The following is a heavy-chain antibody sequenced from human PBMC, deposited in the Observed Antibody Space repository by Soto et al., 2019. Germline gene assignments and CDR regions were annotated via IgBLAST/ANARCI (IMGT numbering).Heavy chain of an antibody. V-gene: IGHV3-11*06. CDR3: ARDLVVKGYGEYYGMDV. Sequence: QVQLVESGGGLVKPGGSLRLSCAASGFTFSDYYMSWIRQAPGKGLEWVSYISSSSSYTNYADSVKGRFTISRDNAKNSLYLQMNSLRAEDTAVYYCARDLVVKGYGEYYGMDVWGQGTTVTVSS. CDR2: ISSSSSYT. D-gene: IGHD5-12*01. J-gene: IGHJ6*02. CDR1: GFTFSDYY.